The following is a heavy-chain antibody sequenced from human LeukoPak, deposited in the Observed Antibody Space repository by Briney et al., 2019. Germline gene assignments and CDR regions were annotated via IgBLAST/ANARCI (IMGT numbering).Heavy chain of an antibody. V-gene: IGHV4-34*01. CDR3: ASEKRVGPRAKAFDI. CDR2: INHSGST. CDR1: GGSFSGYY. Sequence: TSSETLSLTCAVYGGSFSGYYWSWIRQPPGKGLEWIGEINHSGSTNYHPSLKSRVTISVDTSKNQFSLKLSSVTAGDAAVYYCASEKRVGPRAKAFDIWGQGTMVTVSS. J-gene: IGHJ3*02.